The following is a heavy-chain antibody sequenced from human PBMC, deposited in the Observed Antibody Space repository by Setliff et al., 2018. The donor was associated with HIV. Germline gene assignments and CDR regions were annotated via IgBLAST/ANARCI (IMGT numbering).Heavy chain of an antibody. J-gene: IGHJ4*02. D-gene: IGHD3-10*01. CDR3: ARGREGFGSGVDY. Sequence: GGSLRLSCAASGFAFSDFYMSWIRQAPGKGLEWVSYISGSGSSTNYTDSVRGRFTISRDNAKNSLYLQMNSLRAEDTAVYYCARGREGFGSGVDYWGQGTLVTVSS. CDR1: GFAFSDFY. V-gene: IGHV3-11*04. CDR2: ISGSGSST.